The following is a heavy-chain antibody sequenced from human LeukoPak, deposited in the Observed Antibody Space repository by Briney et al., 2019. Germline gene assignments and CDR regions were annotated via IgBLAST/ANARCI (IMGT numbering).Heavy chain of an antibody. CDR3: ARDSYCSSTSCWGYYYYYGMDV. Sequence: PGGSLRLSCAASGFTFSSYAMHWVRQAPGKGLEWVANIKQDGSEKYYVDSVKGRFTISRDNAKNSLYLQMNSLRAEDTAVYYCARDSYCSSTSCWGYYYYYGMDVWGQGTTVTVSS. J-gene: IGHJ6*02. CDR2: IKQDGSEK. CDR1: GFTFSSYA. V-gene: IGHV3-7*01. D-gene: IGHD2-2*01.